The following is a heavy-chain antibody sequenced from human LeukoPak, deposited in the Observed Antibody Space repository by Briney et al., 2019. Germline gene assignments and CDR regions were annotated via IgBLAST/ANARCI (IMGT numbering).Heavy chain of an antibody. CDR1: VGSISSSSYY. D-gene: IGHD5-18*01. CDR3: ARRGYSYVGGAFDI. CDR2: IYYSAST. Sequence: SETLSLTCTVSVGSISSSSYYWGWIRQPPGKGLEWIGSIYYSASTYYNPSLKSLVTIAVDTSKRQFSLKLSSVTAADTAVYDCARRGYSYVGGAFDIWGQGTMVTVSS. J-gene: IGHJ3*02. V-gene: IGHV4-39*01.